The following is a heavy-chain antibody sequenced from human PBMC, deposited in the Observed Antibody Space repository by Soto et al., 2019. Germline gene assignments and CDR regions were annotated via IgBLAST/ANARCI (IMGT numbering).Heavy chain of an antibody. CDR2: ISWDGGST. CDR1: GFTFDYYT. CDR3: AKAPQEDGYNPGPFDY. Sequence: PGGSLRLSCAASGFTFDYYTMHWVRQSPGKGLEWVSLISWDGGSTYYADSVKGRFTISRDNSKNSLYLQMNSLRTEDTALYYCAKAPQEDGYNPGPFDYWGQGTLVTVSS. J-gene: IGHJ4*02. V-gene: IGHV3-43*01. D-gene: IGHD5-12*01.